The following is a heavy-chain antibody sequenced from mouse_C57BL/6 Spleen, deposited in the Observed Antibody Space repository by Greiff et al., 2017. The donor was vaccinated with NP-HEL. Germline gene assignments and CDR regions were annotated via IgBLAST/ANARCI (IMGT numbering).Heavy chain of an antibody. Sequence: EVHLVESGGGLVKPGGSLKLSCAASGFTFSDYGMHWVRQAPEKGLEWVAYISSGSSTIYYADTVKDRVTISRDNAKNTLFLQMTSLRTEDTAMYYCARPIYYYGSSYAMDYWGQGTSVTVSS. D-gene: IGHD1-1*01. CDR3: ARPIYYYGSSYAMDY. J-gene: IGHJ4*01. V-gene: IGHV5-17*01. CDR2: ISSGSSTI. CDR1: GFTFSDYG.